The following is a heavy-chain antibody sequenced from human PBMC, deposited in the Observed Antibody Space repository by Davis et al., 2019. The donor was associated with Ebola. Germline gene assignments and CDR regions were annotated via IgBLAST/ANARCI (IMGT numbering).Heavy chain of an antibody. D-gene: IGHD1-26*01. CDR1: GYSFTSYW. V-gene: IGHV5-10-1*01. J-gene: IGHJ5*02. CDR3: ARQGGSPGARGVGWFDP. Sequence: PGESLKISCKGSGYSFTSYWISWVRQMPGKGLEWMGRIDPSDSYTNYSPSFQGHVTISADKSISTAYLQWSSLKASDTAMYYCARQGGSPGARGVGWFDPWGQGTLVTVSS. CDR2: IDPSDSYT.